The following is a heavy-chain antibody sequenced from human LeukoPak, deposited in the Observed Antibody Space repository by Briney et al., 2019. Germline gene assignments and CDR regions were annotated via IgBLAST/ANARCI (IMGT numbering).Heavy chain of an antibody. CDR2: INPSGGST. CDR3: ARDGIAAAGILDY. V-gene: IGHV1-46*01. Sequence: GASVKVSCKASRYTFTSYYMHWVRQAPGQGLEWMGIINPSGGSTSYAQKFQGRVTMTRDMSTSTVYMELSSLRSEDTAVYYCARDGIAAAGILDYWGQGTLVTVSS. D-gene: IGHD6-13*01. J-gene: IGHJ4*02. CDR1: RYTFTSYY.